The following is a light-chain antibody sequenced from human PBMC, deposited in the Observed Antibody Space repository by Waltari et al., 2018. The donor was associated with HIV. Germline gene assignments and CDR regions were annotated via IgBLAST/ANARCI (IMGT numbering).Light chain of an antibody. CDR3: QQYNNWLT. V-gene: IGKV3-15*01. Sequence: IVMTQSPATLSVSPVERATLSCRASQSVSNKLAWYQQKPGQAPRLLMYDASTRVTGIPARFSGSGSGTDFTLTISSLQSGDFAIYYCQQYNNWLTFGGGTKVEIK. J-gene: IGKJ4*01. CDR1: QSVSNK. CDR2: DAS.